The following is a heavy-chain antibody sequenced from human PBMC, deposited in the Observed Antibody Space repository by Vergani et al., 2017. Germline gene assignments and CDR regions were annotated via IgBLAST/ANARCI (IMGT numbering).Heavy chain of an antibody. V-gene: IGHV3-7*01. J-gene: IGHJ6*03. Sequence: EVQLVESGGGLVQPGGSLRLSCAASGFTFSSYWMSWVRQAPGKGLEWVANIKQDGSEKYYVDSVKGRFTISRDNAKNSLYLQMNSLRAEDTAVYYCARXQGSGSYYYYYMDVWGKGTTVTVSS. CDR2: IKQDGSEK. CDR3: ARXQGSGSYYYYYMDV. CDR1: GFTFSSYW. D-gene: IGHD3-10*01.